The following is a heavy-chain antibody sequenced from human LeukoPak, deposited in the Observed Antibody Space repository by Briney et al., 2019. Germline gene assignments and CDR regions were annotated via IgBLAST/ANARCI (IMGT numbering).Heavy chain of an antibody. V-gene: IGHV3-23*01. Sequence: RRSLRLSCVVSEFGFSRYAMSWVRQAPRKRLEWVSAISGSGGGTYYAESVKDRFTISRDNSKNTLFLQMNSLRAEDTAVYYCAKPYSVHTFSYYFDFWGQGALVTVSS. CDR1: EFGFSRYA. CDR3: AKPYSVHTFSYYFDF. CDR2: ISGSGGGT. J-gene: IGHJ4*02. D-gene: IGHD5/OR15-5a*01.